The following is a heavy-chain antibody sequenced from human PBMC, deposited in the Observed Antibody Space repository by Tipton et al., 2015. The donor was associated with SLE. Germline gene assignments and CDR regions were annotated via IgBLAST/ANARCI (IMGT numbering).Heavy chain of an antibody. Sequence: TLSLTCTVSGGSIRSGNHYWSWFRQPAGRGLEWIGRMFRSGSTNYNPPLKSRVTISLDTSKNQFSLKLSSLTAADTAVYYCATRYYDYIWGGSRKYFFGDWGQGALVTVSS. J-gene: IGHJ4*02. D-gene: IGHD3-16*01. CDR3: ATRYYDYIWGGSRKYFFGD. V-gene: IGHV4-61*02. CDR2: MFRSGST. CDR1: GGSIRSGNHY.